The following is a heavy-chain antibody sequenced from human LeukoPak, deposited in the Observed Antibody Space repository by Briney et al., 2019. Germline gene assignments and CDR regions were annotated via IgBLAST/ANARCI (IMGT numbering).Heavy chain of an antibody. J-gene: IGHJ4*02. D-gene: IGHD6-19*01. CDR2: IYYRGST. CDR3: AGDSSGYHY. Sequence: KSSETLSLTCTVSGGSISSSSYYWGWIRQPPGKGLEWIGSIYYRGSTYYNPSLKSRVTISVDTSKNQFSLKLSSVTAADTAVYYCAGDSSGYHYWGQGTLVTVSS. CDR1: GGSISSSSYY. V-gene: IGHV4-39*01.